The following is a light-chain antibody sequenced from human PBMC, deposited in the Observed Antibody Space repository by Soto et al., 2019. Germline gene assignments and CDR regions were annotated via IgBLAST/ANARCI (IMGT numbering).Light chain of an antibody. CDR3: QQYDNLPYT. CDR2: GAY. J-gene: IGKJ2*01. Sequence: DIQMTQSPSSLSASVGDRVTISCQASQDITNYLNWYQQKPGKAPKLLIYGAYNLETGVPSRFSGTASGTDFTFTISSLQPEDVAAYYCQQYDNLPYTFGQGTKLEIK. V-gene: IGKV1-33*01. CDR1: QDITNY.